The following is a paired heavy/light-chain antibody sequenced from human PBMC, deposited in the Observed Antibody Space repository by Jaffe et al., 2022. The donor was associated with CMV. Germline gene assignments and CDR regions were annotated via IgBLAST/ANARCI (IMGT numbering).Heavy chain of an antibody. D-gene: IGHD3-22*01. CDR1: GGSFSGYY. J-gene: IGHJ6*03. CDR2: INHSGST. Sequence: QVQLQQWGAGLLKPSETLSLTCAVYGGSFSGYYWSWIRQPPGKGLEWIGEINHSGSTNYNPSLKSRVTISVDTSKNQFSLKLSSVTAADTAVYYCARGSHSSGYFSFHYYYYMDVWGKGTTVTVSS. CDR3: ARGSHSSGYFSFHYYYYMDV. V-gene: IGHV4-34*01.
Light chain of an antibody. J-gene: IGLJ2*01. CDR3: GTWDSSLSASHVV. V-gene: IGLV1-51*02. Sequence: QSVLTQPPSVSAAPGQKVTISCSGSSSNIGNNYVSWYQQLPGTAPKLLIYENNKRPSGIPDRFSGSKSGTSATLGITGLQTGDEADYYCGTWDSSLSASHVVFGGGTKLTVL. CDR2: ENN. CDR1: SSNIGNNY.